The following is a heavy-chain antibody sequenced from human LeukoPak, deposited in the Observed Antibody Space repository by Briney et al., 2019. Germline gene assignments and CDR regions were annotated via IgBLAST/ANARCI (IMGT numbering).Heavy chain of an antibody. CDR3: ARQHSYGSGSYYTPSDY. CDR1: GYTFTTYG. Sequence: ASVKVSCKASGYTFTTYGISWVRQAPGQGLEWMGWISAYNGNTNYAQKLQGRVTMTTDTSTSTAYMELRSLRSDDTAVYYCARQHSYGSGSYYTPSDYWGQGTLVTVSS. CDR2: ISAYNGNT. J-gene: IGHJ4*02. D-gene: IGHD3-10*01. V-gene: IGHV1-18*01.